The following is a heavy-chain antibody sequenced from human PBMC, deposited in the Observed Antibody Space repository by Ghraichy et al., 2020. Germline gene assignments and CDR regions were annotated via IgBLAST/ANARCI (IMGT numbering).Heavy chain of an antibody. J-gene: IGHJ4*02. Sequence: GGSLRLSCAASGFTFSSYSMNWVRQAPGKGLEWVSSISSSSSYIYYADSVKGRFTISRDNAKNSLYLQMNSLRAEDTAVHYCARIYDFWSGYYPATKPFDYWGQGTLVTVSS. CDR2: ISSSSSYI. D-gene: IGHD3-3*01. V-gene: IGHV3-21*01. CDR3: ARIYDFWSGYYPATKPFDY. CDR1: GFTFSSYS.